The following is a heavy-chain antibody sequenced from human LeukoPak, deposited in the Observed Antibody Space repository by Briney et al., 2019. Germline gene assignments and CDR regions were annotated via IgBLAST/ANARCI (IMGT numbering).Heavy chain of an antibody. J-gene: IGHJ4*02. CDR3: AKGVDSSWYYFDY. D-gene: IGHD6-13*01. CDR1: GFTFSDYA. CDR2: ISGSGGST. V-gene: IGHV3-23*01. Sequence: GGSLRLSCAAPGFTFSDYAMSWVRQAPGKGLEWVSAISGSGGSTYYADSVKGRFTISRDNSKNTLYLQMNSLRAEDTAVYYCAKGVDSSWYYFDYWGQGTLVTVSS.